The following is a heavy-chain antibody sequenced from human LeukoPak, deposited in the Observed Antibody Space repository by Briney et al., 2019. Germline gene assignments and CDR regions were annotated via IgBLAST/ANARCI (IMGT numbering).Heavy chain of an antibody. D-gene: IGHD3-16*01. V-gene: IGHV1-24*01. J-gene: IGHJ4*02. CDR3: VTLGGGVPIAIVDY. CDR1: GYTLTELS. CDR2: LEPEDGER. Sequence: ASVKVSCKVSGYTLTELSLHWVRQAAGKGLEWMGGLEPEDGERVYAQTFQGRVAMNEDTSTDTAYMEMSSLTSEDTAVYYCVTLGGGVPIAIVDYWGQGTLVTVSS.